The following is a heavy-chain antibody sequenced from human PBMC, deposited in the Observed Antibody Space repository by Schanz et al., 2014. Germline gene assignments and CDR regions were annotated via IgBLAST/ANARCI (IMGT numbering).Heavy chain of an antibody. V-gene: IGHV3-66*01. CDR2: IEFSGGTT. Sequence: VQLLESGGGVVQPGGSLRLSCAASGFTFSSYYMSWIRQAPGKGLEWVSGIEFSGGTTYYADSVKGRFTISRDNYKNTLYLQMDSLRAEDTAVYYCARDGVAATTDFEYWGQGALVTVSS. CDR1: GFTFSSYY. J-gene: IGHJ4*02. D-gene: IGHD1-1*01. CDR3: ARDGVAATTDFEY.